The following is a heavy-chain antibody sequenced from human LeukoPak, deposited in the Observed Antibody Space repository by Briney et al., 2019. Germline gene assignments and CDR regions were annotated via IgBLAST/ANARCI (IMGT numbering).Heavy chain of an antibody. CDR3: ATQWLVNAFDI. Sequence: GGSLRLSCAASGFTFSSYSMNWVRQAPGKGLEWVSSISSSSSYIYYADSVKGRFTISRDNAKNSLYLQMNSLRAEDTAVYYCATQWLVNAFDIWSQGTMVTVSS. J-gene: IGHJ3*02. D-gene: IGHD6-19*01. CDR1: GFTFSSYS. CDR2: ISSSSSYI. V-gene: IGHV3-21*01.